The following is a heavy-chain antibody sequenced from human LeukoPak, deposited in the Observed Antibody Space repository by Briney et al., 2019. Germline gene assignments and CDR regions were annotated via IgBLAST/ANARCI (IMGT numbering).Heavy chain of an antibody. CDR3: ASLLSPDCSSTSCYTYMDV. CDR1: GFTFSSYA. V-gene: IGHV3-23*01. J-gene: IGHJ6*03. CDR2: ISGSGGST. D-gene: IGHD2-2*01. Sequence: GGSLRLSCAASGFTFSSYAMSWVRQAPGKGLEWVSAISGSGGSTYYADSVKGRFTISRDNSKNTLYLQMNSLRAEDTAVYYCASLLSPDCSSTSCYTYMDVWGKGTTVTVSS.